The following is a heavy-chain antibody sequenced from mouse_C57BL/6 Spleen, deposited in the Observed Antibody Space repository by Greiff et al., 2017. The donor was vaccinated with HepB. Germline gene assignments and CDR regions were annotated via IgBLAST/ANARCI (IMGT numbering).Heavy chain of an antibody. Sequence: EVKLVESGGGLVKPGGSLKLSCAASGFTFSDYGMHWVRQAPEKGLEWVAYISSGSSTIYYADTVKGRFTISRDNAKNTLFLQMTSLRSEDTAMYYCARPHLYYGSRYYAMDYWGQGTSVTVSS. D-gene: IGHD1-1*01. CDR1: GFTFSDYG. CDR3: ARPHLYYGSRYYAMDY. J-gene: IGHJ4*01. V-gene: IGHV5-17*01. CDR2: ISSGSSTI.